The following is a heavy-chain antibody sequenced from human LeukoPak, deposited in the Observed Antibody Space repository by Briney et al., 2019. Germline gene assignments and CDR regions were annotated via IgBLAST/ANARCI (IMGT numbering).Heavy chain of an antibody. CDR2: MKSKTDGGTT. CDR1: GFTFSNAW. J-gene: IGHJ4*02. D-gene: IGHD2-2*01. CDR3: TTDCDSTSCYAADAAQ. Sequence: GGSLRLSRAGSGFTFSNAWMSWVRQAPGKGLEWVGRMKSKTDGGTTDYAAPVKGRFTIARDDSKNTLYLQMNSLKTDDTAVYYCTTDCDSTSCYAADAAQWGQGTLVTVSS. V-gene: IGHV3-15*01.